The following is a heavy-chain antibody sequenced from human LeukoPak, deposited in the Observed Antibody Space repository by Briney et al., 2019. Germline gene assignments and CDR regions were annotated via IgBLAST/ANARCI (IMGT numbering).Heavy chain of an antibody. CDR3: ARAPAGGWFDP. J-gene: IGHJ5*02. Sequence: GGSLRLSCAASGFTFSSYSMNWVRQAPGKGLEWVSSISSSSSYIYYADSVKGRFTISRDNAKNSLYLQMNSLRAEDTAVYYCARAPAGGWFDPWGQGTLVTVSS. D-gene: IGHD3-16*01. CDR1: GFTFSSYS. V-gene: IGHV3-21*01. CDR2: ISSSSSYI.